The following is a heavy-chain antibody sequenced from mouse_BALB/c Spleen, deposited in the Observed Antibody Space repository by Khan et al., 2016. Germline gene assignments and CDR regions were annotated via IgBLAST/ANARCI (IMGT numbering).Heavy chain of an antibody. V-gene: IGHV1S135*01. Sequence: VQLQQPGPELGKPGASVKISCKASGYSFTGYNMYWVKQSHRKSLEWIGYIDPYNGGTSYNQKSKGKATLTVDKSSSTAYMHLNSLTSEDSAIYSCARGEVRQGAWFAYWGKGTLVTVSA. CDR1: GYSFTGYN. CDR2: IDPYNGGT. CDR3: ARGEVRQGAWFAY. J-gene: IGHJ3*01. D-gene: IGHD2-14*01.